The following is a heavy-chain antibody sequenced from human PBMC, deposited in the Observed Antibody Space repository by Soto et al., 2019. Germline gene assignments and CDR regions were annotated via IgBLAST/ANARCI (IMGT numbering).Heavy chain of an antibody. CDR2: INPSGGST. V-gene: IGHV1-46*01. Sequence: ASVKVSCKASGYTFTIYYMHWVRQAPGQGLEWMGIINPSGGSTSYAQKFQGRVTMTRDTSTSTVYMELSSLRSEDTAVYYCARDQQGGIVVVVAAILDYWGQGTLVTVSS. J-gene: IGHJ4*02. CDR3: ARDQQGGIVVVVAAILDY. D-gene: IGHD2-15*01. CDR1: GYTFTIYY.